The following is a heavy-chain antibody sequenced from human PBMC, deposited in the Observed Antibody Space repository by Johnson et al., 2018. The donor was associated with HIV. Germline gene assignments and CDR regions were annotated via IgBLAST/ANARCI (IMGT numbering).Heavy chain of an antibody. CDR1: GFTFSSYA. D-gene: IGHD2-15*01. J-gene: IGHJ3*02. V-gene: IGHV3-23*04. CDR3: AKGGRGLAFDI. Sequence: VQLVESGGGVVRPGGSLRLSCAASGFTFSSYAMSWVRQAPGKGLEWVPAISGSGGSACYADSVKGRFTISRDNSKNTLYLQMNSLRAADTAVYYCAKGGRGLAFDIWGQGTMVTVSS. CDR2: ISGSGGSA.